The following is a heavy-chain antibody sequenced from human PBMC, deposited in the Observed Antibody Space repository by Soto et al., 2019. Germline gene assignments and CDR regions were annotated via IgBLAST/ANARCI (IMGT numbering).Heavy chain of an antibody. D-gene: IGHD2-21*02. V-gene: IGHV1-3*01. CDR2: ISANNGNT. Sequence: ASVKVSCKAIGYSFTSHYMHWVRQAPGQGLEWMGWISANNGNTYYAQKFQGRVTITRDTSASTAYMELSSLRSEDTAVYYCARSIVVVTAADYWGQGTLVTVSS. CDR3: ARSIVVVTAADY. CDR1: GYSFTSHY. J-gene: IGHJ4*02.